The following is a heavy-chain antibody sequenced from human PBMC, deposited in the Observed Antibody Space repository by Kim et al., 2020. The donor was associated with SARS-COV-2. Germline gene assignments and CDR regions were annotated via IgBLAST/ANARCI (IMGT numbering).Heavy chain of an antibody. Sequence: DSVSGPFTIARDNAKNSLYLQMNSLRAEDTAVYYCARDLVDTAMAILDYGGQGTLVTVSS. V-gene: IGHV3-11*04. J-gene: IGHJ4*02. CDR3: ARDLVDTAMAILDY. D-gene: IGHD5-18*01.